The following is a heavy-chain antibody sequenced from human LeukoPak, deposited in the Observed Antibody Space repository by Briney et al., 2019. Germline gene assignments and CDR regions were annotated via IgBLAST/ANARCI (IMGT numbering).Heavy chain of an antibody. J-gene: IGHJ4*02. Sequence: SETLSLTCTVSGGSITSGGFCWSWIRQHPGKGLEWIGHIYYSGNTYYNPSLKSRVLMSVDTSKNQFSLKLSSVTAADTAVYYCARRHLEGYNAYGLFDYWGQGTLVTVSS. CDR3: ARRHLEGYNAYGLFDY. V-gene: IGHV4-31*03. CDR2: IYYSGNT. D-gene: IGHD5-12*01. CDR1: GGSITSGGFC.